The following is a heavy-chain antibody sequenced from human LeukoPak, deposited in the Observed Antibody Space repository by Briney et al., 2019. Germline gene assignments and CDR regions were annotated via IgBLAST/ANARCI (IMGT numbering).Heavy chain of an antibody. CDR3: ARAIVVTAAPDY. Sequence: PSETLSLTCTVSGGSISSSPYWWGWIRQPPGKGLEWIGYIFYTGTTYYNPSLKSRVAISADTSRNQFSLNLTSVTAADTAVYYCARAIVVTAAPDYWGQGTLVTVSS. D-gene: IGHD2-21*02. CDR2: IFYTGTT. V-gene: IGHV4-31*03. J-gene: IGHJ4*02. CDR1: GGSISSSPYW.